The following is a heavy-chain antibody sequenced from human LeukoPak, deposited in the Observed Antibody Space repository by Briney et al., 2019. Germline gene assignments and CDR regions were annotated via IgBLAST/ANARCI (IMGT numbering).Heavy chain of an antibody. CDR2: ISYDGSNK. J-gene: IGHJ4*02. Sequence: GRSLRLSCAASRFTFSSYSMHWVRQAPGNGLEWVALISYDGSNKYYTDSVKGRFTISRDNSKNTLYLQMDSLRAEDTAVYYCAKDRGYSYGYFDYWGQGTLVTVSS. D-gene: IGHD5-18*01. CDR1: RFTFSSYS. V-gene: IGHV3-30*18. CDR3: AKDRGYSYGYFDY.